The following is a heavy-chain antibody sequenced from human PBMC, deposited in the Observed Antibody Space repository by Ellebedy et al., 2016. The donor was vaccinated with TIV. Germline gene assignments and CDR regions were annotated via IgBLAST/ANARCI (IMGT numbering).Heavy chain of an antibody. J-gene: IGHJ4*02. CDR1: GYTFTNYY. CDR3: ARATVLRGRVEWVPYDY. Sequence: AASVKVSCKASGYTFTNYYMHWARQAPGQGLEWMGIINPSGGSTSYAQKFQGRVTMTRDTSTSTVHMELSSLRSEDTAVYYCARATVLRGRVEWVPYDYWGQGTLVTVSS. V-gene: IGHV1-46*01. CDR2: INPSGGST. D-gene: IGHD3-10*01.